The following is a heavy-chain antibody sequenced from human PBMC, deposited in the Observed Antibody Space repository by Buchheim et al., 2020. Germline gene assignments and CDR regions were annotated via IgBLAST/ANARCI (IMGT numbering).Heavy chain of an antibody. V-gene: IGHV3-74*01. CDR1: GFTFSSYW. Sequence: EVQLVESGGGLVQPGGSLRLSCAASGFTFSSYWMNWVRQAPGKGLVWVSRINGDGSGTNYADSVKGRFTISRDNSKNTLYLQMNSLRAEDTAVYYCAKGGRMNIVVVPAVPDYWGQGTL. CDR3: AKGGRMNIVVVPAVPDY. J-gene: IGHJ4*02. D-gene: IGHD2-2*01. CDR2: INGDGSGT.